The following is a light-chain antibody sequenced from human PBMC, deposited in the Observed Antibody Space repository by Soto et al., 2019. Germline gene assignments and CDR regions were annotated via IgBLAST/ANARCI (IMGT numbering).Light chain of an antibody. CDR1: QSVGSN. CDR2: GAS. Sequence: ELVLTQSPGTLSLSPGERATLSCRASQSVGSNLAWYQQKPGQAPRLLIYGASTRATGIPARFSGSGSGTEFTLTISRLQSEDFAIYFCQQYNNWPPDRTFGQGTKVEIK. J-gene: IGKJ1*01. CDR3: QQYNNWPPDRT. V-gene: IGKV3-15*01.